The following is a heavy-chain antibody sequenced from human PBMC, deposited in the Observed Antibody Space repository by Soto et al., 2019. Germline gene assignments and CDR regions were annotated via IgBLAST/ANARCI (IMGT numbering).Heavy chain of an antibody. Sequence: PGGSLRLSCSTSGFTFGDYGMTWFRQAPGKGLEWVGLIRSKSYGKTTEYAASATDRFTISRDDSKRIAYLQMNSLKADDTSVYYCTRERWYYGDPKWYFDLWGRGTLVTVSS. CDR3: TRERWYYGDPKWYFDL. CDR2: IRSKSYGKTT. CDR1: GFTFGDYG. D-gene: IGHD4-17*01. J-gene: IGHJ2*01. V-gene: IGHV3-49*03.